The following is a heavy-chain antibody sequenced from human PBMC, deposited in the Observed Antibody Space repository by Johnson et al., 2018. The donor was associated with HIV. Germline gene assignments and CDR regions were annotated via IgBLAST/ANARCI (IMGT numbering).Heavy chain of an antibody. CDR3: AKDQHGPLVPTVMRDDAFDI. CDR2: IWHDGRDV. Sequence: QVQLVESGGGVVQPGTSLRLSCAASGFTFSSYGIHWVRQAPGKGLEWVAFIWHDGRDVYYADSVKGRFTVSRDNSKNAVYLQMTSLGAGATAVYYCAKDQHGPLVPTVMRDDAFDIWGQGTMVTVSS. V-gene: IGHV3-33*03. J-gene: IGHJ3*02. D-gene: IGHD5-12*01. CDR1: GFTFSSYG.